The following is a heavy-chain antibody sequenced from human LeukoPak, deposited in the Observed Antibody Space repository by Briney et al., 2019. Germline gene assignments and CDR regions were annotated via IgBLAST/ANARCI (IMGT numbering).Heavy chain of an antibody. J-gene: IGHJ4*02. D-gene: IGHD6-6*01. CDR1: GGSINSFY. Sequence: PETLSLTCTVSGGSINSFYWTWIRQPAGKGLEWIGRIYSSGSTNFNPSLKSRVTMSVDTSKNQFSLRLSSVTAADTAAYFCARENWRSKSIDFDSWGQGTLVTVSS. CDR2: IYSSGST. CDR3: ARENWRSKSIDFDS. V-gene: IGHV4-4*07.